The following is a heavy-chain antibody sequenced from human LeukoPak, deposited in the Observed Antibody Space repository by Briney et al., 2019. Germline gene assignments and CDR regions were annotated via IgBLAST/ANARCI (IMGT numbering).Heavy chain of an antibody. D-gene: IGHD2-15*01. Sequence: GGSLRLSCAASGFTFSSYAMHWVRQAPGKGLEWVAVISYDGSNKYYADSVKGRFTISRDNSKDTLYLQMNSLRAEDTAVYYCARGRIPEGYWGQGTLVTVSS. V-gene: IGHV3-30-3*01. CDR1: GFTFSSYA. CDR2: ISYDGSNK. J-gene: IGHJ4*02. CDR3: ARGRIPEGY.